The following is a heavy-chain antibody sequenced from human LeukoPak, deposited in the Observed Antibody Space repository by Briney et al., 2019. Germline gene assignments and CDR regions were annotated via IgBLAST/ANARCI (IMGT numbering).Heavy chain of an antibody. Sequence: GGSLRLSCAASGFTFSSYAMSWVRQAPGKGLEWVSAISGSGGSTYYADSVKGRFTISRDNSKNTLHLQMNSLRAEDTAVYYCAKIPTPIVVVPAAIGDYWGQGTLVTVSS. J-gene: IGHJ4*02. CDR3: AKIPTPIVVVPAAIGDY. V-gene: IGHV3-23*01. CDR2: ISGSGGST. CDR1: GFTFSSYA. D-gene: IGHD2-2*02.